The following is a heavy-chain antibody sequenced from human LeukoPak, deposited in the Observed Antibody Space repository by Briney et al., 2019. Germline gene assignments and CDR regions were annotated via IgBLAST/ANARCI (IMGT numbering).Heavy chain of an antibody. V-gene: IGHV3-48*04. D-gene: IGHD6-13*01. CDR3: ASRSSTWYDMGNWFDP. CDR2: ISSSSSTI. Sequence: GGSLRLSCAASGFTFSSYSMNWVRQAPRKGLEWVSYISSSSSTIYYADSVKGRFTISRDNAKNSLYLQMNSLRAEDTAVYYCASRSSTWYDMGNWFDPWGQGTLVIVSS. CDR1: GFTFSSYS. J-gene: IGHJ5*02.